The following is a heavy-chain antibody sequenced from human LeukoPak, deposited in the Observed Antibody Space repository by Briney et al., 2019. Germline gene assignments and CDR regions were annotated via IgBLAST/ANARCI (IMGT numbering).Heavy chain of an antibody. D-gene: IGHD6-19*01. J-gene: IGHJ4*02. CDR1: EFTFSTYY. V-gene: IGHV3-7*01. Sequence: GGSLRLSCAASEFTFSTYYMTWVRQAPGKGLEWVGCIRAGGSDQFYVDSVRGRFTISRDNAKDSLYLQMNSLRAEDTAVYYCARWLYSGGWVMDYWGQETLVSVSS. CDR3: ARWLYSGGWVMDY. CDR2: IRAGGSDQ.